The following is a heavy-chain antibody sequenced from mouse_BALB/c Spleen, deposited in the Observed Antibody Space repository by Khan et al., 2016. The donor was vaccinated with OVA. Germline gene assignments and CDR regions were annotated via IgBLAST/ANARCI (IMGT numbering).Heavy chain of an antibody. J-gene: IGHJ3*01. V-gene: IGHV14-3*02. CDR2: IDPANGDI. CDR3: ATHYGNPFAY. D-gene: IGHD2-1*01. CDR1: GFNIKDTY. Sequence: DVQLQESRAEILKPGASVKLSCTSSGFNIKDTYMHWVKQRPEKGLEWIGRIDPANGDIKYDPKFQDKATITADTSSNTAYLQLSSLTSEDTADYYCATHYGNPFAYWGQGTLVTVSA.